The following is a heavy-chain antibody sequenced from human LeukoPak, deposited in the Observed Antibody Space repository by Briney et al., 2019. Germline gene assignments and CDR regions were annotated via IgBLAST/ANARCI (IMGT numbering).Heavy chain of an antibody. Sequence: PGGSLRLSCTVSGFIFSNSGMHWVRQAPGKGLEWVSSISSSSSYIYYADSVKGRFAISRDNAKNSLYLQMNSLRAEDTAVYYCARVHYYDSSGYYLPDYWGQGTLVTVSS. V-gene: IGHV3-21*01. J-gene: IGHJ4*02. D-gene: IGHD3-22*01. CDR1: GFIFSNSG. CDR2: ISSSSSYI. CDR3: ARVHYYDSSGYYLPDY.